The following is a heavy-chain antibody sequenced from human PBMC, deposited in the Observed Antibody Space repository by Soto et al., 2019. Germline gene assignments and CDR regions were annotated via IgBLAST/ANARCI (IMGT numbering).Heavy chain of an antibody. CDR1: GFTFSSYS. CDR3: ARDIVVVPAAISAGMDV. Sequence: GGSLRLSCAASGFTFSSYSMNCVRQAPGKGLEWFSYISSSSSTIYYADSVKGRFTISRDNAKNSLYLQMNSLRDEGTAVYYCARDIVVVPAAISAGMDVWGQGTTVTVSS. D-gene: IGHD2-2*02. V-gene: IGHV3-48*02. J-gene: IGHJ6*02. CDR2: ISSSSSTI.